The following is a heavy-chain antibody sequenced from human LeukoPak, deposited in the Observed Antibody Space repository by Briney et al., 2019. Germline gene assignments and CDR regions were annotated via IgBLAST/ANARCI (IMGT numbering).Heavy chain of an antibody. Sequence: GGSLRLSCAASGFIFSSYNMNWVRQAPGKGLEWVSSISSSSTYTYYADSVKGRFTISRDNAKNSLYLQMNSLRDEDTAVYYCARDGYSSSSLDYWGQGALVTVSS. J-gene: IGHJ4*02. V-gene: IGHV3-21*01. CDR3: ARDGYSSSSLDY. D-gene: IGHD6-6*01. CDR1: GFIFSSYN. CDR2: ISSSSTYT.